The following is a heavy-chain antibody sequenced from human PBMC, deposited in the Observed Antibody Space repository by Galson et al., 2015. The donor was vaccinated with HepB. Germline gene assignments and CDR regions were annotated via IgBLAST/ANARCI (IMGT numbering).Heavy chain of an antibody. V-gene: IGHV3-23*01. CDR1: GFTFSDFA. CDR3: ARDPNGDYVGAFEM. Sequence: SLRLSCAASGFTFSDFAMSWVRQAPGKELEWVATLTGRNSGTLYAGSVRGRFTISRDNSKNTLFLQMNSLRVDDTAVYYCARDPNGDYVGAFEMWGQGTMVTVSS. CDR2: LTGRNSGT. D-gene: IGHD4-17*01. J-gene: IGHJ3*02.